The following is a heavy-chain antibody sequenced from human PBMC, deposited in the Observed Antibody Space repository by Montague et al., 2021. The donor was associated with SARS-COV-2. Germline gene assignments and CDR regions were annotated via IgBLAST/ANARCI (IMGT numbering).Heavy chain of an antibody. Sequence: TLSLTCTVSGGSISSGSYYWSWIRQPAGKGLEWIGRIYTSGSTNHNPSLKSRVTISVDTSKNQFSLKLSSVTAADTAVYYCARDRVDRYSGSRTAYGMDVWGQGTTVTVSS. CDR2: IYTSGST. CDR1: GGSISSGSYY. J-gene: IGHJ6*02. CDR3: ARDRVDRYSGSRTAYGMDV. V-gene: IGHV4-61*02. D-gene: IGHD1-26*01.